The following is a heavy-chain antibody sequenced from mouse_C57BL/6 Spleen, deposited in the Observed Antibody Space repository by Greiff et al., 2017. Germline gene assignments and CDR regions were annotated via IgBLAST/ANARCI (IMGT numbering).Heavy chain of an antibody. D-gene: IGHD2-2*01. CDR1: GYAFSSYW. V-gene: IGHV1-80*01. J-gene: IGHJ2*01. Sequence: QVQLQQSGAELVKSGASVKISCKASGYAFSSYWMTWVKQRPGKGLEWIGQISPGDGDTNYNGKLKGKATLTADNSSSTAYMQLSSLTSEDSAVYFCARRDGYDEYYFDYWGQGTTLTVSS. CDR3: ARRDGYDEYYFDY. CDR2: ISPGDGDT.